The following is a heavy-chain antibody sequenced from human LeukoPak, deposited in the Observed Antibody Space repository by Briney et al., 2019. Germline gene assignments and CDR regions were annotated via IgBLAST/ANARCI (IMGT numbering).Heavy chain of an antibody. J-gene: IGHJ6*03. CDR1: GFTFSSYS. V-gene: IGHV3-21*01. Sequence: GGSLRLSCAVSGFTFSSYSMNWVRQAPGKGLEWVSSISSSSSYIYYADSVKGRFTISRDNAKNSLYLQMNSLRAEDTAVYYCARSTVDTAMVGYYYYYMDVWGKGTTVTVSS. D-gene: IGHD5-18*01. CDR2: ISSSSSYI. CDR3: ARSTVDTAMVGYYYYYMDV.